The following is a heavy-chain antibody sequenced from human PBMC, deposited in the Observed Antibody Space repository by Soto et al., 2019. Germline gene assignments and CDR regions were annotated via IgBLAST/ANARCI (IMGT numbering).Heavy chain of an antibody. V-gene: IGHV3-30-3*01. Sequence: GGSLRLSCAASGFTFSSYAMHWVRQATGKGLEWVAVISYAGGNKYYADPGKGRFTISRDNYKNTLYLQMNSLRAEDTAVYYCSRADMVLMVYAIQLDYWGQGTLVTVSS. J-gene: IGHJ4*02. D-gene: IGHD2-8*01. CDR1: GFTFSSYA. CDR2: ISYAGGNK. CDR3: SRADMVLMVYAIQLDY.